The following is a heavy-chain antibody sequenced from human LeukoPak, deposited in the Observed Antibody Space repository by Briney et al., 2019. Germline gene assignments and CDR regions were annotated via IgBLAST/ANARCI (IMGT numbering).Heavy chain of an antibody. J-gene: IGHJ6*03. CDR2: FDPEDGET. D-gene: IGHD6-19*01. CDR3: ATYSSGLYYYYMDV. V-gene: IGHV1-24*01. CDR1: GYTLTELS. Sequence: ASVKVSCKVSGYTLTELSMHWVRQAPGKGLEWMGGFDPEDGETIYAQKFQGRVTMTEDTSTDTAYMELSSLRSEDTAVYYCATYSSGLYYYYMDVWGKGTTVTVSS.